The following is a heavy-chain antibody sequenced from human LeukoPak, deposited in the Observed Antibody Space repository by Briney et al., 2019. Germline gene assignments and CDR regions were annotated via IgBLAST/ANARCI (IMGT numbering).Heavy chain of an antibody. Sequence: GGSLRLSCAASGFTFSTHWMHWVRQVPGRGPVWVSRVDLGGRRIIKTDSVEGRFSISRDNAKSTLYLQMNGLKAEDTAVYYCARGPGSSGGAYVGVYWGHGTLVAVSS. V-gene: IGHV3-74*01. CDR2: VDLGGRRI. CDR3: ARGPGSSGGAYVGVY. CDR1: GFTFSTHW. J-gene: IGHJ4*01. D-gene: IGHD3-22*01.